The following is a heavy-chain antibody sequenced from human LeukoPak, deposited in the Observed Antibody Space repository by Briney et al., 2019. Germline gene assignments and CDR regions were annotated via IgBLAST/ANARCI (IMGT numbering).Heavy chain of an antibody. CDR2: IGGSGGST. Sequence: GGSLRLSCAASGFTFSNYAMSWVRQAPGKGLEWVSAIGGSGGSTYYADSVKGRFTISRDNSKNTLYLQMNSLRAEDTAVYYCAKAGLSGYTITTPFDYWGQGTLVTVSS. CDR3: AKAGLSGYTITTPFDY. D-gene: IGHD4-11*01. V-gene: IGHV3-23*01. CDR1: GFTFSNYA. J-gene: IGHJ4*02.